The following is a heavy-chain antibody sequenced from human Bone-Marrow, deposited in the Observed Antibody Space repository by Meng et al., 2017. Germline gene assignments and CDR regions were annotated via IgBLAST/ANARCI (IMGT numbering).Heavy chain of an antibody. CDR3: AKAHRRFVALPVAPNCLDP. J-gene: IGHJ5*02. Sequence: GESLKISCAASGFTFTMYDMTWARQPPGKGLEWVSSISESLPTSYADSVRGRFTFSRDNSKNTLYLQMNSLRAEDTAVYYCAKAHRRFVALPVAPNCLDPWGHGTPVTVSS. D-gene: IGHD2-21*01. CDR1: GFTFTMYD. CDR2: ISESLPT. V-gene: IGHV3-23*01.